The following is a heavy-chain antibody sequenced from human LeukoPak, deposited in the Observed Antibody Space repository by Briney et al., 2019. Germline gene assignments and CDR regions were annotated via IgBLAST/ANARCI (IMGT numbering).Heavy chain of an antibody. D-gene: IGHD6-13*01. Sequence: ASVKVSCKASGYTFTSYAMHWVRQAPGQRLEWMGWINAGNGNTKYSQKFQGRVTITRDTSASTAYMELSSLRSGDTAVYYCARDSGQQQLVLGAFDIWGQGTMVTVSS. V-gene: IGHV1-3*01. J-gene: IGHJ3*02. CDR3: ARDSGQQQLVLGAFDI. CDR2: INAGNGNT. CDR1: GYTFTSYA.